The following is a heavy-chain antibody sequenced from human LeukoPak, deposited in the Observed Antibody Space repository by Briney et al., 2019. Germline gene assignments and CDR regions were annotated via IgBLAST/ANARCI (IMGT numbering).Heavy chain of an antibody. J-gene: IGHJ4*02. CDR2: INPNSGGT. V-gene: IGHV1-2*02. Sequence: ASVTVSCKASGYTFTGYYMHWVRQAPGQGLEWMGWINPNSGGTNYAQKFQGRVTMTRDTSISTAYMELSRLRSDDTAVYYCARDFPVIVATTTRFDYWGQGTLVTVSS. CDR3: ARDFPVIVATTTRFDY. D-gene: IGHD5-12*01. CDR1: GYTFTGYY.